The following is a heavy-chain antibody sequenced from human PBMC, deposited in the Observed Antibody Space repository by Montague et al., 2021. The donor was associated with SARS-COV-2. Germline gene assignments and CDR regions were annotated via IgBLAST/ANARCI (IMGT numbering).Heavy chain of an antibody. Sequence: SQTLSLTCTVSSGSISSDSYYWGWIRQPPGKGLEWIGYIYYTGNTYYSPSLKSRLTISVDTSKNQFSLKLSSVTAADTAMFYCARLLTGSDAFDIWGQGTMVTVSS. J-gene: IGHJ3*02. CDR1: SGSISSDSYY. CDR2: IYYTGNT. CDR3: ARLLTGSDAFDI. V-gene: IGHV4-39*01. D-gene: IGHD3-9*01.